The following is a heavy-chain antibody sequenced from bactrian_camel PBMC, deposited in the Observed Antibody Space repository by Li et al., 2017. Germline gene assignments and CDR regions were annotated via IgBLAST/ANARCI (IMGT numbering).Heavy chain of an antibody. Sequence: DVQLVESGGGLVPPGGSLRLSCAASGYTFNTYSWFRQAPGKEREGVAAVDSDGRTSYADSVKGRATISKDNAKNTLYLQMNSLKPEDTGMYYCAAELCSPRTYAGTWLRTPPKFGYWGQGTQVTVS. D-gene: IGHD6*01. CDR2: VDSDGRT. V-gene: IGHV3S44*01. J-gene: IGHJ6*01. CDR3: AAELCSPRTYAGTWLRTPPKFGY. CDR1: GYTFNTY.